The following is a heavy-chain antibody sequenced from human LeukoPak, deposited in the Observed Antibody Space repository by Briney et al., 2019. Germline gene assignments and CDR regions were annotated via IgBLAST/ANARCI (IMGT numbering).Heavy chain of an antibody. CDR1: GFTFSSYA. CDR2: ISGSGGST. CDR3: AKDRLRIAVAGTFDP. Sequence: GGSLRLSCAASGFTFSSYAMSWVRQAPGKGREWVSAISGSGGSTYYADSVKGRFTISRDNSKNTLYLQMNSLRAEDTAVYYCAKDRLRIAVAGTFDPWGQGTLVTVSS. V-gene: IGHV3-23*01. J-gene: IGHJ5*02. D-gene: IGHD6-19*01.